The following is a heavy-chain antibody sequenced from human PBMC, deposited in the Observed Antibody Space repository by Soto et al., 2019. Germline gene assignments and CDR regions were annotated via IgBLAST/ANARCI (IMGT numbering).Heavy chain of an antibody. J-gene: IGHJ6*02. V-gene: IGHV3-33*01. CDR1: GFTFSSYG. D-gene: IGHD2-2*01. CDR2: IWYDGSNK. CDR3: AREEDIVVVPAAMSPYYYYYGMDV. Sequence: QVQLVESGGGVVQPGRSLRLSCAASGFTFSSYGMHWVRQAPGKGLEWVAVIWYDGSNKYYADSVKGRFTISRDNSKNTQYLQTNSLRAEDTAVYYCAREEDIVVVPAAMSPYYYYYGMDVWGQGTTVTVSS.